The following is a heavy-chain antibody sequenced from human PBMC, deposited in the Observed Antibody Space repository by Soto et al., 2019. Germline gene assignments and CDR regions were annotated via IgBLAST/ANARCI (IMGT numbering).Heavy chain of an antibody. J-gene: IGHJ6*03. CDR3: ARVYWSGYYTLDYYYYMDF. CDR2: IYYSGST. D-gene: IGHD3-3*01. CDR1: GGSISSYY. Sequence: SETLSLTCTVSGGSISSYYWSWIRQPPGKGLEWIGYIYYSGSTNYNPSLKSRVTISVDTSKNQFSLKLSSVTAADTAVYYCARVYWSGYYTLDYYYYMDFWGKGTTVTVSS. V-gene: IGHV4-59*08.